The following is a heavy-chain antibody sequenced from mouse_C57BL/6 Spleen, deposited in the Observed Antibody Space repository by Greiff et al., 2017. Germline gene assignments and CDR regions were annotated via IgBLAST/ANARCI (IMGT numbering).Heavy chain of an antibody. Sequence: QVQLQQSGAELARPGASVKLSCKASGYTFTSYGISWVKQRTGQGLEWIGEIYPRSGNTYYNEKFKGKATLTADKSSSTAYMELRSLTSEDSAVYFCASRSTVVAKDYLDYWGQGTTLTVSS. CDR2: IYPRSGNT. V-gene: IGHV1-81*01. J-gene: IGHJ2*01. CDR1: GYTFTSYG. CDR3: ASRSTVVAKDYLDY. D-gene: IGHD1-1*01.